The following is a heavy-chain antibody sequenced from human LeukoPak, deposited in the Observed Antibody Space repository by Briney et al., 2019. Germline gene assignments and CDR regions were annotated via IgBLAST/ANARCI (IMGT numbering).Heavy chain of an antibody. CDR1: GGSISSNNW. CDR3: ARGYCSSTSCSPGDY. D-gene: IGHD2-2*01. Sequence: PSETLSLTCAVSGGSISSNNWWGWVRQHPGKGLEWIGYIYYSGSTYYNPSLKSRVTISVDTSKNQFSLKLSSVTAADTAVYYCARGYCSSTSCSPGDYWGQGTLVTVSS. J-gene: IGHJ4*02. CDR2: IYYSGST. V-gene: IGHV4-31*11.